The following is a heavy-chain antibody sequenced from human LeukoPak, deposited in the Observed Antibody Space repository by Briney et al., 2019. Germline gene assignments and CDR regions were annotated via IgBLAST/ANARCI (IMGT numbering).Heavy chain of an antibody. CDR1: GGSISSYY. CDR2: IFYSGST. Sequence: SETLSLTCTVSGGSISSYYWSWIRQPPGQGLEWIGYIFYSGSTNYNPSLKSRVTMSVDTSNKQFSLRLSSVTAADTALYYCGRLSTRFCSGGTCYTNGAVDIWGEGTRVTVSS. V-gene: IGHV4-59*08. CDR3: GRLSTRFCSGGTCYTNGAVDI. D-gene: IGHD2-15*01. J-gene: IGHJ3*02.